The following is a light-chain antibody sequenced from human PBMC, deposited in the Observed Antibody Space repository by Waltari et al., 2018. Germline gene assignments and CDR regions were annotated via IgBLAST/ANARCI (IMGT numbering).Light chain of an antibody. V-gene: IGLV1-40*01. CDR1: RANIGAGTY. Sequence: QSVLTQSPSVSGAPGQRVTISCTVRRANIGAGTYVHSHQQLPGSATKLLMYGNTNRPSGVPDRFSGSKSGTSASLAITGLQAEDEADYYCQSYDSSLSALYVFGTGTYVTVL. J-gene: IGLJ1*01. CDR2: GNT. CDR3: QSYDSSLSALYV.